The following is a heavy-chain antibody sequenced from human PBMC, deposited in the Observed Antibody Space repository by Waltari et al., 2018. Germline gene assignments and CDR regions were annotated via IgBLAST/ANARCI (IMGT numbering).Heavy chain of an antibody. CDR3: AKDMGAARHYNFED. D-gene: IGHD6-6*01. CDR1: GFNFGDHV. Sequence: EVQLVESGGGLVQAGRALRLSCAASGFNFGDHVMHWVRQAPGKGLEWVSGISWNNDNIAYADSVRGRFTISRDNAKNSLYLQMNSLRTEDTALYYCAKDMGAARHYNFEDWGQGTLVTVSS. V-gene: IGHV3-9*01. J-gene: IGHJ4*02. CDR2: ISWNNDNI.